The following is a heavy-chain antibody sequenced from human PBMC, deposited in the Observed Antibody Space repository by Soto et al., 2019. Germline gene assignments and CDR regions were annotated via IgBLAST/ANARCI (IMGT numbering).Heavy chain of an antibody. J-gene: IGHJ4*02. V-gene: IGHV3-21*01. CDR1: GFTFTRYS. CDR3: ARESEDLTSNFDY. CDR2: ISSTTNYI. Sequence: GGSLRLSCAASGFTFTRYSMNWVRQAPGKGLEWVSSISSTTNYIYYADSMKGRFTVSRDNAKNSVYLEMNSLSAEDTALYYCARESEDLTSNFDYWGQGTLVTAPQ.